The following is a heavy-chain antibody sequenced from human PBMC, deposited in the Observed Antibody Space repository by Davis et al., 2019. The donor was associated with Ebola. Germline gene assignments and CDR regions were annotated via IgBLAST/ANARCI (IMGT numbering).Heavy chain of an antibody. D-gene: IGHD2-2*01. Sequence: SETLSLTCTVSGGSISSSNYYWGWIRQPPGKGLEWIGNIYYSGSTYYNPSLKSRVAISVDTSKNPFSLKLSSVTAADTAVYYCATVVVPAAHFDIWGQGTMVTVSS. CDR1: GGSISSSNYY. V-gene: IGHV4-39*07. CDR2: IYYSGST. J-gene: IGHJ3*02. CDR3: ATVVVPAAHFDI.